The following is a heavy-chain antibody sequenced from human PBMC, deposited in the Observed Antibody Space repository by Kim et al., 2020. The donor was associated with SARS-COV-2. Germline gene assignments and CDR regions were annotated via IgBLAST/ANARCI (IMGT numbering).Heavy chain of an antibody. D-gene: IGHD2-2*01. J-gene: IGHJ6*02. Sequence: GGSLRLSCAASGFTFSSYWMSWVRQAPGKGLEWVANIKQDGSEKYYVDSVKGRFTISRDNAKNSLYLQMNSLRAEDTAVYYCARGPAAITSVYYYYYGMDVWGQGPTVTVSS. CDR1: GFTFSSYW. CDR2: IKQDGSEK. V-gene: IGHV3-7*01. CDR3: ARGPAAITSVYYYYYGMDV.